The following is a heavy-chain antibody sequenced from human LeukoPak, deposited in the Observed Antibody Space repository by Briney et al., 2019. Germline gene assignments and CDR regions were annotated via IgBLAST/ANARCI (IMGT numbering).Heavy chain of an antibody. V-gene: IGHV1-69*02. J-gene: IGHJ3*02. CDR2: IIPILGIA. CDR1: GGTFSSYT. Sequence: SVKVSCKASGGTFSSYTISWVRQAPGQGLEWMGRIIPILGIANYAQKFQGRVTITADKSTSTAYMELSSLRSEDTAVYYCARFYYDSSGFHAFDIWGQGTMVTVSS. CDR3: ARFYYDSSGFHAFDI. D-gene: IGHD3-22*01.